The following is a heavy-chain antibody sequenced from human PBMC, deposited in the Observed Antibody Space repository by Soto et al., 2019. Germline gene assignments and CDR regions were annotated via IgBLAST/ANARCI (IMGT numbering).Heavy chain of an antibody. V-gene: IGHV4-59*01. CDR1: GGSISSYY. D-gene: IGHD3-22*01. CDR2: IYYSGST. CDR3: ARLTYSSGYYYVDY. J-gene: IGHJ4*02. Sequence: PSETLSLTCTVSGGSISSYYWSWIRQPPGKGLEWIGYIYYSGSTNYNPSLKSRVTMSVDTSKSQFSLKLSSVTAADTAVYYCARLTYSSGYYYVDYWGQGTLVAASS.